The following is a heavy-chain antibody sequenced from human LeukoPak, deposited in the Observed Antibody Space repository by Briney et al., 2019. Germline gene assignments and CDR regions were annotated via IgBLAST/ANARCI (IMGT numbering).Heavy chain of an antibody. CDR2: MNPNSGNT. CDR1: GYTFTSYD. V-gene: IGHV1-8*01. CDR3: ARARRARTAGYYYMDV. D-gene: IGHD2-2*01. J-gene: IGHJ6*03. Sequence: ASVTVSCTASGYTFTSYDINWVRQAPGQGLEWMGWMNPNSGNTGYAQKFQGRVTMTRNTSISTAYMELSSLRSEDTAVYYCARARRARTAGYYYMDVWGKGTTVTVSS.